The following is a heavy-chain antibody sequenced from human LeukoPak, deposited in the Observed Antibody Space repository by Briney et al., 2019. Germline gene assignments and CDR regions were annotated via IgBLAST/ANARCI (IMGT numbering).Heavy chain of an antibody. CDR3: ARRKYSSGWYLFDY. V-gene: IGHV4-39*01. CDR2: IYYSGST. J-gene: IGHJ4*02. CDR1: GSSISSSSYY. Sequence: SETLSLTCTVSGSSISSSSYYWGWIRQPPGKGLEWIGSIYYSGSTYYNPSLKSRVTISVDTSKNQFSLKLSSVTAADTAVYYCARRKYSSGWYLFDYWGQGTLVTVSS. D-gene: IGHD6-19*01.